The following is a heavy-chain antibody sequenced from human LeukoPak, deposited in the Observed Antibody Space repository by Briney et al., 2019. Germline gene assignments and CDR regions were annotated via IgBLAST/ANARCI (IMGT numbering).Heavy chain of an antibody. CDR1: GGSISSGGYS. V-gene: IGHV4-30-2*01. Sequence: PSETLSLTCAVSGGSISSGGYSWSWIRQPPGKGLEWIGYIYHSGSTYYNPSLKSRVTISVDRSKNQFSLKLSSVTAADTAVYYCAREVLDHYGSGSYSYYLDYWGQGTLVTVSS. J-gene: IGHJ4*02. CDR3: AREVLDHYGSGSYSYYLDY. D-gene: IGHD3-10*01. CDR2: IYHSGST.